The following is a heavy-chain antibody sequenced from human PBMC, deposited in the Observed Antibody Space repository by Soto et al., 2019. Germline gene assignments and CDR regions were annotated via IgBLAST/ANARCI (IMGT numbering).Heavy chain of an antibody. J-gene: IGHJ3*02. CDR3: ARSRLYYDSSLNAFDI. CDR2: IIPIFGTA. Sequence: QVQLVQSGAELKKPGSSVKVSCKASGGTFSSYAISWVRQAPGQGLEWMGGIIPIFGTANYAQKFQGRVTITADESTSTAYMELSSLRSEDTAVYYCARSRLYYDSSLNAFDIWGQGTMVTVSS. D-gene: IGHD3-22*01. CDR1: GGTFSSYA. V-gene: IGHV1-69*01.